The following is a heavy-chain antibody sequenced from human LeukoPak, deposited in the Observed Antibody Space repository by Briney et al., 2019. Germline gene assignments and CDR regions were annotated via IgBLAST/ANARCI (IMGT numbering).Heavy chain of an antibody. V-gene: IGHV1-8*02. CDR3: ASSYDSSGYSIRRDY. CDR1: GYTFTGYY. Sequence: ASVKVSCKASGYTFTGYYMHWVRQAPGQGLEWMGWINPNSGNTGYAQKFQGRVTMTRNTSISTAYMELSSLRSEDTAVYCCASSYDSSGYSIRRDYWGQGTLVTVSS. J-gene: IGHJ4*02. CDR2: INPNSGNT. D-gene: IGHD3-22*01.